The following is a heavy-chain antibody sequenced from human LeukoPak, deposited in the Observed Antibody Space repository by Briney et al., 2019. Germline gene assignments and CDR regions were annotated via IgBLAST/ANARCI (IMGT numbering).Heavy chain of an antibody. CDR2: ISRNSTYI. CDR3: ARDEGYYFDS. V-gene: IGHV3-21*01. CDR1: GFTFSDYI. Sequence: PGGSLRLSCAASGFTFSDYIMNWVRQAPGKGLEWVASISRNSTYIHCADSVKGRFTISRDNARNSLFLQMNSLRAEDTAIYYCARDEGYYFDSWGQGTQVTVSS. J-gene: IGHJ4*02.